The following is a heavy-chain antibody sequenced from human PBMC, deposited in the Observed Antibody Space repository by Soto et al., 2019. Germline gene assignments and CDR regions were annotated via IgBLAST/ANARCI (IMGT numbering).Heavy chain of an antibody. V-gene: IGHV1-24*01. CDR2: FDPEDGET. Sequence: ASVKVSCKVSGHTLTELSMYWVRQAPGKGLEWMGGFDPEDGETIYAQKFQGRVTMTEDTSTDTAYMELSSLRSEDTAVYYCAARNAYGDYAYYGMDVWGQGTTVTVSS. D-gene: IGHD4-17*01. CDR1: GHTLTELS. J-gene: IGHJ6*02. CDR3: AARNAYGDYAYYGMDV.